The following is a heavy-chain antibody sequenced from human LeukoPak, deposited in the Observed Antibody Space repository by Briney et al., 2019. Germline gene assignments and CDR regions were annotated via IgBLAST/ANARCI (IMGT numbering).Heavy chain of an antibody. CDR1: GYTFTNYY. Sequence: ASVKVSCKTSGYTFTNYYINWVRQAPGQGLEWMGVINPSGEITTYAQKFQGGVTMTRDTSTSTVYMELSSLTSEDTAVYYCAREDNSFDSWGQGTLVTVSS. J-gene: IGHJ4*02. V-gene: IGHV1-46*01. CDR3: AREDNSFDS. CDR2: INPSGEIT. D-gene: IGHD2-15*01.